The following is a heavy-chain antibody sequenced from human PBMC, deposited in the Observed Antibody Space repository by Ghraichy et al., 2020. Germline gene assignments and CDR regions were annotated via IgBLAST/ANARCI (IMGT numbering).Heavy chain of an antibody. CDR3: ARGPLADA. CDR2: IYYSGST. CDR1: GGSISSYY. V-gene: IGHV4-59*01. J-gene: IGHJ5*02. Sequence: SETLSLTCTVSGGSISSYYWSWIRQPPGKGLEWIGYIYYSGSTNYNPSLKSRVTISVDTSKNQFSLKLSSVTAADTAVYYCARGPLADAWGQGTLVTVSS.